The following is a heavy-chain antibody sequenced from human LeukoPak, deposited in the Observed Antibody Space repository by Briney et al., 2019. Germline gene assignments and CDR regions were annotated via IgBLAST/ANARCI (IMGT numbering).Heavy chain of an antibody. CDR1: GYTFTDYY. Sequence: ASVKVSCKASGYTFTDYYMHWVRQAPGQGLEWMGWINPNSGGTNYAQKFQGRVTMTRDTSISTAYMELSRLRSDDTAVYYCARGKGSYYYYMDVWGKGTTVTISS. V-gene: IGHV1-2*02. CDR2: INPNSGGT. CDR3: ARGKGSYYYYMDV. J-gene: IGHJ6*03.